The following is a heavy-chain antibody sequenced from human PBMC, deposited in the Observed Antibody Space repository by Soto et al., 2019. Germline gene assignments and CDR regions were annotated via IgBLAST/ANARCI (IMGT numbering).Heavy chain of an antibody. CDR1: GCSISSGDYY. J-gene: IGHJ6*02. CDR3: AREWVRYYYAMDV. V-gene: IGHV4-30-4*01. CDR2: IHYSGST. Sequence: QVQLQESGPGLVKPSQTLSLTCTVSGCSISSGDYYWSWIRQPPGKGLEWIEYIHYSGSTYYNPSLKSRITISVDTSKNQFSLKVSSVTAADTAVYFCAREWVRYYYAMDVWGQGTTVTVSS. D-gene: IGHD1-26*01.